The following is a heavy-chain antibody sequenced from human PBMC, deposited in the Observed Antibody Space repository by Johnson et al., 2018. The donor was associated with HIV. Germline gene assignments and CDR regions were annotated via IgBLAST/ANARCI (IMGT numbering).Heavy chain of an antibody. V-gene: IGHV3-30*14. CDR1: GFTFSSYA. J-gene: IGHJ3*02. CDR2: ISYDGSNK. Sequence: QVQLVESGGGVVQPGRSLRLSCAASGFTFSSYAMHWVRQAPGKGLEWVAVISYDGSNKYYADSVKGRFTISRDNSKNTMYLQMNSLRAEDTAVYSCAREVAIGYIYGDLSGAFDIWGQGTMVTVSS. CDR3: AREVAIGYIYGDLSGAFDI. D-gene: IGHD5-18*01.